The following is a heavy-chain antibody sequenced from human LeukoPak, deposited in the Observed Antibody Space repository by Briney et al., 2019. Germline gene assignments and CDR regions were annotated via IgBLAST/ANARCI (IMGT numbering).Heavy chain of an antibody. D-gene: IGHD6-19*01. CDR1: GFTFSSYA. CDR2: ISGSGGST. Sequence: GGSLRLSCAASGFTFSSYAMGWVRQAPGKGLEWVSAISGSGGSTYYADSVKGRSTISRDNSKNTVYLQMNSLRAEDTAVYYCATKRSGRYGVDAFDIWGQGTMVTVSS. J-gene: IGHJ3*02. CDR3: ATKRSGRYGVDAFDI. V-gene: IGHV3-23*01.